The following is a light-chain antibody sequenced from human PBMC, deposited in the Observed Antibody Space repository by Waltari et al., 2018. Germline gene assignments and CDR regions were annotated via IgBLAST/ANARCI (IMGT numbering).Light chain of an antibody. CDR2: KAS. CDR3: QQYNSYSLLT. Sequence: DIQMTQSPSTLSASVGDRVTITCRASQSISNWLAWYQQKPGKAPKLLIYKASTLESGVPSRISGSGSGTEFTLTIISLQPDDFATYYCQQYNSYSLLTFGGGTKVEIK. V-gene: IGKV1-5*03. CDR1: QSISNW. J-gene: IGKJ4*01.